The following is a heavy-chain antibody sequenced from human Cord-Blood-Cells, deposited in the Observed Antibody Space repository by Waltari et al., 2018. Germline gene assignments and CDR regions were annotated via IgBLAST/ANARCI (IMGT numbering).Heavy chain of an antibody. CDR2: IYYSGST. Sequence: QLQLQESGPGLVQPSETLSLTCTVSGGSISSSSYYRGWIRQPPGTGLEWMGSIYYSGSTYYTPSLKRRVTISVDTSKNQFSLKLSSVTAADTAVYYCASKWNYYFDYWGQGTLVTVSS. J-gene: IGHJ4*02. D-gene: IGHD1-7*01. CDR3: ASKWNYYFDY. CDR1: GGSISSSSYY. V-gene: IGHV4-39*01.